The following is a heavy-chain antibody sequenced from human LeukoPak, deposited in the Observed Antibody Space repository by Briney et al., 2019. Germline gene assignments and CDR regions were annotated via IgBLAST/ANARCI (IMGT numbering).Heavy chain of an antibody. Sequence: SETLSLTCTVSGGSISSYYWSWIRQPPGKGLEWIGYIYYSGSTNYNPSLKGRVTISVDTSKNQFSLKLSSVTAADTAVYYCARDALRYYYYYMDVWGKGTTVTVSS. V-gene: IGHV4-59*01. D-gene: IGHD3-16*01. J-gene: IGHJ6*03. CDR2: IYYSGST. CDR3: ARDALRYYYYYMDV. CDR1: GGSISSYY.